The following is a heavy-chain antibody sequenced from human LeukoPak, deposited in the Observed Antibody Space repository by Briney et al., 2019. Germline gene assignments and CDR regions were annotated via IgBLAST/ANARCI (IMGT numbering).Heavy chain of an antibody. CDR3: AKSFGPVIAAAGSGAD. V-gene: IGHV3-23*01. CDR1: GFTFSSYA. D-gene: IGHD6-13*01. J-gene: IGHJ4*02. CDR2: ISGSGTST. Sequence: PGGSLRLSCAASGFTFSSYAMSWVRQAPGKGLEWVSIISGSGTSTDYADSVKGRLTISRDNSKNTLYLQMNSLRAEDTAVYYCAKSFGPVIAAAGSGADWGQGTLVTVSS.